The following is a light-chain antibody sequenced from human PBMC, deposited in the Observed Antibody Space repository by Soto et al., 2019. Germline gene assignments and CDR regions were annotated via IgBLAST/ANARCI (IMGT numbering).Light chain of an antibody. CDR1: QSVATY. Sequence: EIVLTQSPATLSLSPGDRATLSCRASQSVATYVAWYQQKPGQALRLLIYAASNRATGIPARFSGSGSGTDFTLTISSLEPEDFAVYYCHQRSTWPITFGQGTRLEIK. V-gene: IGKV3-11*01. CDR2: AAS. CDR3: HQRSTWPIT. J-gene: IGKJ5*01.